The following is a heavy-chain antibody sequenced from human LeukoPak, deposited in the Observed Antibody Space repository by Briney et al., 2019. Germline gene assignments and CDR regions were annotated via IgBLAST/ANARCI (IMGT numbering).Heavy chain of an antibody. V-gene: IGHV1-18*01. Sequence: GASVKVSCKTSGYTFTSYGISWVRQAPGQGLEWMGWISAYNGDTNYAQKLQGRITMTTDTSTSTAYMGLRSLRSDDTAVYYCARDLALVRGVIVSIFDYWGQGTLVTVSS. CDR1: GYTFTSYG. CDR3: ARDLALVRGVIVSIFDY. CDR2: ISAYNGDT. J-gene: IGHJ4*02. D-gene: IGHD3-10*02.